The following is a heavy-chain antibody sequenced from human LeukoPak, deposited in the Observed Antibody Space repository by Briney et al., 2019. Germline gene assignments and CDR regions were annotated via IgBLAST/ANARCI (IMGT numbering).Heavy chain of an antibody. V-gene: IGHV3-30*02. CDR1: GFTFSRYL. CDR3: AKPDTSGYALDV. J-gene: IGHJ3*01. D-gene: IGHD3-22*01. CDR2: IRYDGSDK. Sequence: PGGSLRLSCEASGFTFSRYLMHWVRQAPGKGLEWVAFIRYDGSDKYYADSVKGRFTISRDNSKNTLYLQMNSLRVEDTAVYYCAKPDTSGYALDVWGQGTMVTVSS.